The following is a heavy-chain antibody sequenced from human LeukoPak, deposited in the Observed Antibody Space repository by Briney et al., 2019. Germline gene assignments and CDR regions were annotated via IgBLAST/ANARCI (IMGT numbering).Heavy chain of an antibody. CDR2: IRYDGSNK. CDR1: GFTFGSYG. J-gene: IGHJ5*02. D-gene: IGHD3-3*01. CDR3: AKVLWSGPNWFDP. Sequence: PGGSLRLSCAASGFTFGSYGMHWVRQAPGKGLEWVAFIRYDGSNKYYADSVKGRFTISRDNSKNTLYLQMNSLRAEDTAVYYCAKVLWSGPNWFDPWGQGTLVTVSS. V-gene: IGHV3-30*02.